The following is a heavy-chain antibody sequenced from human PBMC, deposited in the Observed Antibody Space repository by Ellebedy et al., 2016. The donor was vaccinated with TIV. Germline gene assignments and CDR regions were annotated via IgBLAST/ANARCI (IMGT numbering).Heavy chain of an antibody. CDR2: ISYDGSNK. CDR3: ARDQWEISFDY. Sequence: SLKISXAVSGFSFRTYAMHWVRQAPGKGLEWVAVISYDGSNKYYADSVKGRFTISRDNSKNTMYLQMNSLRVEDTAVYYCARDQWEISFDYWGQGTLVTVSS. CDR1: GFSFRTYA. J-gene: IGHJ4*02. D-gene: IGHD1-26*01. V-gene: IGHV3-30-3*01.